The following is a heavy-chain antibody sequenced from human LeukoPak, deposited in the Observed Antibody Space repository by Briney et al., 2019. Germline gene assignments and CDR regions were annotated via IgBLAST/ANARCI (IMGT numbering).Heavy chain of an antibody. CDR1: GGSISSRNW. J-gene: IGHJ6*03. CDR2: IYHSGST. V-gene: IGHV4-4*02. D-gene: IGHD3-3*01. CDR3: ARIRGAGADYYYYYMDV. Sequence: SETLSLTCAVSGGSISSRNWWSWVRPPPGKGLEWIGEIYHSGSTNYNPSLKSRITISVDKSKNQFSLKLSSVTAADTAVYYCARIRGAGADYYYYYMDVWGKGTTVTVSS.